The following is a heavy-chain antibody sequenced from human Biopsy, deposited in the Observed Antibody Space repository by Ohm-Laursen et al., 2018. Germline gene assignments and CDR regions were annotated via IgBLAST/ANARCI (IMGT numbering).Heavy chain of an antibody. CDR3: TRGGYYYDSLAYYYWFDP. D-gene: IGHD3-22*01. CDR2: INAKTGDT. Sequence: SVKVSCKASGHTFTGYHVHWVRQAPGQGLEWMGWINAKTGDTNYAQKFQGRVTMTRDTSISTAYVDLSSLRSDDTAVYYCTRGGYYYDSLAYYYWFDPWGQGTLVTVSS. V-gene: IGHV1-2*02. CDR1: GHTFTGYH. J-gene: IGHJ5*02.